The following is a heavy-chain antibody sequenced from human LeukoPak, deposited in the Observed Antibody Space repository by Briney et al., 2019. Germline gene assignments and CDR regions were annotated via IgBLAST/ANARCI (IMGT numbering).Heavy chain of an antibody. D-gene: IGHD3-16*01. Sequence: SETLSLTCTVSGGSISGYFLRWIRQHPRKGLEWIGHISYSGSSYYNPSLTSRLIISADTSKNQFSLRLSSVTAADTALYYCARVDSLGKFYCGQGTLVTVSS. J-gene: IGHJ4*02. CDR3: ARVDSLGKFY. CDR2: ISYSGSS. CDR1: GGSISGYF. V-gene: IGHV4-31*03.